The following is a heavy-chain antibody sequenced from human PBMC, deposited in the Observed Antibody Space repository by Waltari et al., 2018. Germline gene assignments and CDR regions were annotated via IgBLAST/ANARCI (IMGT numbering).Heavy chain of an antibody. CDR3: APLPGGSGQTFDY. CDR2: IEPEDGET. CDR1: GYTFIDYY. Sequence: EVQLVQSGAEVKKPGATVKISCKASGYTFIDYYMHWVQQAAGKGREWVGRIEPEDGETVYAEKCQGRGTITADTSTDTSYLELSSLRSDDTAVYYCAPLPGGSGQTFDYWGQGTLLTVSS. D-gene: IGHD3-10*01. J-gene: IGHJ4*02. V-gene: IGHV1-69-2*01.